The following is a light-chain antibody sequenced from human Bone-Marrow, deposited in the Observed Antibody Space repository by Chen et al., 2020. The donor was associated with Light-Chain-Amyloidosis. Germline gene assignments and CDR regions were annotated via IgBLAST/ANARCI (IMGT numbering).Light chain of an antibody. Sequence: SYVPTQPPWVSVAPGQTATIACGGNNIGSTSVHWYQQTPGQAPLLVDYADSARPSGIPERLSGSNCRNTANLTISRVESEDEADYYCQVWDRVSESPVFGGGAKLTVL. CDR1: NIGSTS. CDR2: ADS. V-gene: IGLV3-21*02. CDR3: QVWDRVSESPV. J-gene: IGLJ3*02.